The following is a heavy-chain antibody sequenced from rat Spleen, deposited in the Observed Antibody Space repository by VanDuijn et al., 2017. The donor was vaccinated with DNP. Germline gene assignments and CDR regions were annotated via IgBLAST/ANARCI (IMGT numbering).Heavy chain of an antibody. D-gene: IGHD4-1*01. CDR1: GFTFSNYD. Sequence: EVQLVESGGGLVQPGRSLKLSCAASGFTFSNYDMAWVRQAPTKGLEWVASINYEGSSTYYGDSVKGRFTISRDNAKSTLYLQMNSLRSEDTATYYCARGGLYYFDYWGQGVMVTVSS. CDR3: ARGGLYYFDY. CDR2: INYEGSST. V-gene: IGHV5-22*01. J-gene: IGHJ2*01.